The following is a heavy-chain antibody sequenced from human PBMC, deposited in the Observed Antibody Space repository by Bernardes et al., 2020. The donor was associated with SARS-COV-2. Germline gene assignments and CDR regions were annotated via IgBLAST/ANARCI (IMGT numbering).Heavy chain of an antibody. V-gene: IGHV3-23*01. CDR3: AKDKVSYSSDEFDI. D-gene: IGHD3-10*01. CDR2: ISAGGETT. Sequence: GGSLRLSCAASGFTFSRYCMNWVRQVPGKGLEWVSGISAGGETTYYADSVKGRFTISRHNSQNTVYLQMSSLRAEDTAKYFCAKDKVSYSSDEFDIWGQGTMVTVSS. CDR1: GFTFSRYC. J-gene: IGHJ3*02.